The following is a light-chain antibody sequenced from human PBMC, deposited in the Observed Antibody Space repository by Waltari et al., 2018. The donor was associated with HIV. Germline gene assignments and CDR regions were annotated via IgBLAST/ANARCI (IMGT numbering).Light chain of an antibody. Sequence: ETMMTQSPATLSVSPGERATLSCRASQSVSSNLAWYQQKPGQAPRLLIYGASTRATAIPARVSCSGSVTDFTLTISSLQSEDIAIYYCQQYNNWPQTFGQGTKVEIK. CDR1: QSVSSN. CDR3: QQYNNWPQT. V-gene: IGKV3-15*01. CDR2: GAS. J-gene: IGKJ1*01.